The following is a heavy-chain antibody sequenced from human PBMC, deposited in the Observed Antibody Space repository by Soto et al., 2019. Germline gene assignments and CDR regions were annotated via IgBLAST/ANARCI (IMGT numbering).Heavy chain of an antibody. CDR2: IYPGDSDT. V-gene: IGHV5-51*01. CDR1: GYSFTSYW. J-gene: IGHJ4*02. CDR3: ARFLIDRGVILGLYDV. Sequence: GESLKISCKGSGYSFTSYWIGWVRQMPGKGLEWMGIIYPGDSDTRYSPSFQGQVTISADKSISTAYLQWSSLKASDTAMYYCARFLIDRGVILGLYDVWGQGSLVTGSS. D-gene: IGHD3-10*01.